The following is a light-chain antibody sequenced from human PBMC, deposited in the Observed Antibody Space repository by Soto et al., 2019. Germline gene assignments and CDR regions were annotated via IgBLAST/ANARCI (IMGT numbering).Light chain of an antibody. V-gene: IGKV3D-15*01. CDR1: QTVRDN. Sequence: EVVMTQSPATLSVSPGERATLSCRASQTVRDNLGWYQQKPGQPPRLLIYGATTRATGIPARFSGSGSGTEFTLTISSLQSEDFAVYYCQQYHNWPITFGQGTRLEIK. CDR3: QQYHNWPIT. J-gene: IGKJ5*01. CDR2: GAT.